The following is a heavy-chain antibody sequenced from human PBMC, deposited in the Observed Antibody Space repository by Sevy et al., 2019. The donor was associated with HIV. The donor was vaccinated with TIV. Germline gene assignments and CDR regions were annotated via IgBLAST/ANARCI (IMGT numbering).Heavy chain of an antibody. D-gene: IGHD2-8*01. CDR3: AREGCTKPHDY. CDR1: GFTFSKYS. Sequence: GGSLRLSCAASGFTFSKYSMSWIRQTPGKGLEWVSTFSFGCGKINYADSVKGRFTISRDDSRNTFYLQMNSLGADDTAIYYCAREGCTKPHDYWGQGTVVTVSS. J-gene: IGHJ4*02. V-gene: IGHV3-23*01. CDR2: FSFGCGKI.